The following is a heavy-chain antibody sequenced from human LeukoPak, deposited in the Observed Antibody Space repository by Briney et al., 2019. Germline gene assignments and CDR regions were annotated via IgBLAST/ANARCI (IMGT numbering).Heavy chain of an antibody. CDR2: INQDGSEK. Sequence: GGSLRLSCAASGFTFSGYWMSWVRQAPGKGLEWVANINQDGSEKYFMDYVKGRFTISRDNAKNSLYMQMNSLRAEDTAVYYCARDESITIFGLVNGGWFDPWGQGTLVTVSS. CDR3: ARDESITIFGLVNGGWFDP. CDR1: GFTFSGYW. J-gene: IGHJ5*02. D-gene: IGHD3-3*01. V-gene: IGHV3-7*01.